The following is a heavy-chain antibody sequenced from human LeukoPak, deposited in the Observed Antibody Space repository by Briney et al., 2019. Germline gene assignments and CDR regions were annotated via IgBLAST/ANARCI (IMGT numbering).Heavy chain of an antibody. Sequence: GASVKVSCKASGYTFTGSYMHWVRQAPGQGLEWMGWIHPNSGDTNYAQKFQGWVTMTRDTSISTAYMELSRLRSDDTAVYYCARGYSSGWYKDRLLLNPYYFDYWGQGTLVTVSS. CDR3: ARGYSSGWYKDRLLLNPYYFDY. CDR1: GYTFTGSY. CDR2: IHPNSGDT. V-gene: IGHV1-2*04. J-gene: IGHJ4*02. D-gene: IGHD6-19*01.